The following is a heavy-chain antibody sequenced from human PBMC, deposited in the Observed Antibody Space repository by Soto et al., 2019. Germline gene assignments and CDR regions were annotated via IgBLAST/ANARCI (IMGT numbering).Heavy chain of an antibody. CDR1: GFSVSNNY. V-gene: IGHV3-53*01. CDR2: IYSGGRT. Sequence: PGGSLRLSCAASGFSVSNNYMNWVRQAPGKGLEWVSIIYSGGRTYYAGSVKGRFTISRDTSKNTVYLQMSSLRAEDSAVYHCARVAPPTKQWLVVYYYYGMDVWGQGTTVTVSS. CDR3: ARVAPPTKQWLVVYYYYGMDV. D-gene: IGHD6-19*01. J-gene: IGHJ6*02.